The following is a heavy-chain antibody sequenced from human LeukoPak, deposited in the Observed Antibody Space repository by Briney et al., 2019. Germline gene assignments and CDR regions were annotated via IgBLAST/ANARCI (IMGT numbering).Heavy chain of an antibody. CDR3: ARGSRYCSSTSCYSLDY. V-gene: IGHV3-7*01. CDR2: IKQGGSEK. D-gene: IGHD2-2*02. Sequence: PGGSLRLSCAASGFTFNSFWMSWVRQAPGKGLEWVANIKQGGSEKYYVDSVRGRFTISRDNAKNSLYLQMNSLRAEDTAVYYCARGSRYCSSTSCYSLDYWGQGNLVTVSS. CDR1: GFTFNSFW. J-gene: IGHJ4*02.